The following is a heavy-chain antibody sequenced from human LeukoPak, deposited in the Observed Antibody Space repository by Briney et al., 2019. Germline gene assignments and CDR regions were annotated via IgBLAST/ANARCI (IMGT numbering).Heavy chain of an antibody. CDR3: ARFDTSGYYADN. CDR2: IYYSGGT. V-gene: IGHV4-59*01. Sequence: SETLSPTCTVSGGSISSYYWSWIRQPPGKGLEWMGYIYYSGGTNYNPSLKSRVAISVDASKNQFSLMLNSVTAAGTAVYYCARFDTSGYYADNWGQGTLLTVSS. J-gene: IGHJ4*02. D-gene: IGHD3-22*01. CDR1: GGSISSYY.